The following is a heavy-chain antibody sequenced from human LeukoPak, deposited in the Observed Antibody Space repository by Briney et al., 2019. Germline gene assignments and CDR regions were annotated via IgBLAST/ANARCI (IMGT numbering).Heavy chain of an antibody. J-gene: IGHJ5*02. CDR3: TKYLRAEGWFDP. CDR1: GFTFSSYA. V-gene: IGHV3-23*01. Sequence: GGSLRLSCAASGFTFSSYAMSWVRQAPGKGLEWVSAISGSGGSTCYADSVKGRFTISRDNSKNTLYLQMNSLRAEDTAVYYCTKYLRAEGWFDPWGQGTLVTVSS. CDR2: ISGSGGST.